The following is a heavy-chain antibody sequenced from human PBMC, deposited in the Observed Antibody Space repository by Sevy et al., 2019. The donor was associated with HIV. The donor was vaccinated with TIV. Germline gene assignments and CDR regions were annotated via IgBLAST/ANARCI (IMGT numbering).Heavy chain of an antibody. V-gene: IGHV3-11*01. Sequence: GGSLRLSCAASGFTFSDYYMSWIRQAPGKGLEWVSYISSGSTIYYADSVKGRFTISRDNAKNSLYQQMNSLRAEDTAVYYCARDSGGIAAAGISAGWFDPWGQGTLVTVSS. CDR1: GFTFSDYY. D-gene: IGHD6-13*01. CDR2: ISSGSTI. CDR3: ARDSGGIAAAGISAGWFDP. J-gene: IGHJ5*02.